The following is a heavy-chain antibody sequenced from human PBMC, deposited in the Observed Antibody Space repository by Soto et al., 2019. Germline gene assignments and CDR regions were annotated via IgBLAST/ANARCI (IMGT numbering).Heavy chain of an antibody. CDR2: IYHSGST. Sequence: LLQLPETLSLTCAVSGGSISSSNWWSWVRQPPGKGLEWIGEIYHSGSTNYNPSLKSRVTISVDKSKNQFSLKLSSVTAADTAVYYCAMDLMGSGKGAFDIWGQGTMVTVSS. CDR1: GGSISSSNW. J-gene: IGHJ3*02. D-gene: IGHD3-10*01. CDR3: AMDLMGSGKGAFDI. V-gene: IGHV4-4*03.